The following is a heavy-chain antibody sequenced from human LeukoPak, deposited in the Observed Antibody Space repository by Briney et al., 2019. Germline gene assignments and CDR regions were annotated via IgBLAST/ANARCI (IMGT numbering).Heavy chain of an antibody. CDR3: ARDLDSGNYFFAY. CDR2: ISGNGGTT. Sequence: PGGSLRLSCAASGFSFGSYGLSWVRQAPGKGLQWVSYISGNGGTTYCADSVEGRFTISRDNAKNSLYLQMSSLRAEDTAVYYCARDLDSGNYFFAYWGQGTPVTVSS. V-gene: IGHV3-48*04. CDR1: GFSFGSYG. J-gene: IGHJ4*02. D-gene: IGHD3-22*01.